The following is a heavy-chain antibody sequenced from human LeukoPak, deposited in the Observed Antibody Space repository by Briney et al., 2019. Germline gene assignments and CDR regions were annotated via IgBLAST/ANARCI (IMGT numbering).Heavy chain of an antibody. V-gene: IGHV3-66*01. CDR3: ARGAPEYSSGWYYNFDY. Sequence: GGSLRLSCTVSGFTVSINSMSWVRQAPGKGLEWVSFIYSGGNTHYSDSVKGRFTISRDNSKNTLYLQMNSLRAEDTAVYYCARGAPEYSSGWYYNFDYWGQGTLVTVSS. CDR2: IYSGGNT. J-gene: IGHJ4*02. CDR1: GFTVSINS. D-gene: IGHD6-19*01.